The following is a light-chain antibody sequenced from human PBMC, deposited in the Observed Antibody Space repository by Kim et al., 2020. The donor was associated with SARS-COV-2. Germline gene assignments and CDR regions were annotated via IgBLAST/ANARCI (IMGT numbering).Light chain of an antibody. V-gene: IGKV3-11*01. Sequence: EIVLTQSPAILSLSPGERATLSCRASQSVSSYLAWYQQKPGQAPRLLIYDASNRATGIPARFSGSGSGTDFTLTITSLEPEDFAVYYCQHHNSWPPYTFGQGTKLEI. CDR2: DAS. CDR3: QHHNSWPPYT. J-gene: IGKJ2*01. CDR1: QSVSSY.